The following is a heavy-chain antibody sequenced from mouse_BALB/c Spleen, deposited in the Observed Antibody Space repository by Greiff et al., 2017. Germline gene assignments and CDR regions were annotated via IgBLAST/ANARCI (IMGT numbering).Heavy chain of an antibody. J-gene: IGHJ4*01. D-gene: IGHD2-1*01. V-gene: IGHV1-9*01. CDR1: GYTFTSYW. CDR2: ILPGSGST. CDR3: ARPGGNFLYAMDY. Sequence: QVQLQQSGAELAKPGASVKMSCKASGYTFTSYWMHWVKQRPGHGLEWIGEILPGSGSTNYNEKFKGKATFTADTSSNTAYMQLSSLTSEDSAVYYCARPGGNFLYAMDYWGQGTSVTVSS.